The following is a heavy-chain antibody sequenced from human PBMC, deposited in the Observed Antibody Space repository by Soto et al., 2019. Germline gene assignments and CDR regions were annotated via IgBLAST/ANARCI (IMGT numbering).Heavy chain of an antibody. V-gene: IGHV4-39*07. D-gene: IGHD1-26*01. CDR2: IYYSGST. CDR1: GGSISSSSYY. J-gene: IGHJ4*02. CDR3: ARNKPRGSYFDY. Sequence: SETLSLTCTVSGGSISSSSYYWGWIRPPPGKGLEWIGSIYYSGSTYYNPSLNSRVTISVDTSKNQFSQKQSSVTAAETAVYYCARNKPRGSYFDYWGQGTLGPGSS.